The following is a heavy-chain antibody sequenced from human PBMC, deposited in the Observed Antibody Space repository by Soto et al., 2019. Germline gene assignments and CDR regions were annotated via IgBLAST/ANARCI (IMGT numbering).Heavy chain of an antibody. Sequence: LLVESGGGLVKPGGSLRLSCAGSGLSFSRYAMNWVRQAPGKGLEWVASISGTASHIRYADSVRGRFTISKDDAKNSLSLQMTSLRAEDTAVYFCAKGRGAAYYCDFWGRGTLVSVSS. D-gene: IGHD3-10*01. CDR1: GLSFSRYA. J-gene: IGHJ4*02. V-gene: IGHV3-21*01. CDR3: AKGRGAAYYCDF. CDR2: ISGTASHI.